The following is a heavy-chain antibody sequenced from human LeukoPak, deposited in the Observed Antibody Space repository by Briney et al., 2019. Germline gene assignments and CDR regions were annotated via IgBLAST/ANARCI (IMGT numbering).Heavy chain of an antibody. CDR3: ARGRTGPDP. CDR1: GGSISSYY. CDR2: IYYSGST. V-gene: IGHV4-59*12. J-gene: IGHJ5*02. Sequence: SETLSLTCTVSGGSISSYYWSWIRQPPGKGLEWIGYIYYSGSTNYNPSLKSRVTISVDTSKNQFSLKLSSVTAADMAVYYCARGRTGPDPWGQGTLVTVSS. D-gene: IGHD3/OR15-3a*01.